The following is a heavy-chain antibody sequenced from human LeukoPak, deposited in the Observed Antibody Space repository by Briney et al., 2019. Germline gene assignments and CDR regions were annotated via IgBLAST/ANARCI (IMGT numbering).Heavy chain of an antibody. CDR3: ARDVGEYCSSTNCYASHY. CDR2: INPHSGGT. V-gene: IGHV1-2*02. J-gene: IGHJ4*02. Sequence: ASVKVSCKASGYTFTGYYIHWVRQAPGQELEWMGWINPHSGGTNYAQKFQGRVTMTRDTSITTAYMELSSLRSDDTAVYYCARDVGEYCSSTNCYASHYWGQGTLVTVSS. CDR1: GYTFTGYY. D-gene: IGHD2-2*01.